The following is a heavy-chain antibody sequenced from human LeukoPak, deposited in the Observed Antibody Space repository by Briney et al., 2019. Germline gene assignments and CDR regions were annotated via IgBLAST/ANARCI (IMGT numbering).Heavy chain of an antibody. CDR3: ARKVRLWTKDLSYYGTDV. Sequence: PSETLSLTSAVHGGSFSGSYWNSIRQPPRKGLECSWEINHRGITNYNPSLKSRVTISVDTSKKKFSLKVRSVTAADSAVYYCARKVRLWTKDLSYYGTDVWGQGTMVTVSS. CDR1: GGSFSGSY. V-gene: IGHV4-34*01. CDR2: INHRGIT. J-gene: IGHJ6*02. D-gene: IGHD3-10*01.